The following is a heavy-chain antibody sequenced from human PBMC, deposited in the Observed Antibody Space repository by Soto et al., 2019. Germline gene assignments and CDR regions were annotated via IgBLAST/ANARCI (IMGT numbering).Heavy chain of an antibody. Sequence: VKVSCKASGGTFSSYAISWVRQAPGQGLEWMGGSIPIFGTANYAQKFQGRVTITADESTSTAYMELSSLRSEDTAVYYCARPMTYYYGSRTQYYYYRMDVWGQATTVTVS. V-gene: IGHV1-69*13. CDR2: SIPIFGTA. CDR1: GGTFSSYA. D-gene: IGHD3-10*01. CDR3: ARPMTYYYGSRTQYYYYRMDV. J-gene: IGHJ6*01.